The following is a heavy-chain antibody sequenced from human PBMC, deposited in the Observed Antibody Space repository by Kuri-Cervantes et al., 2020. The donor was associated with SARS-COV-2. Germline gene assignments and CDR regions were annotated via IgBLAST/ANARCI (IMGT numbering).Heavy chain of an antibody. CDR3: ATHDYSNYEEYWFDP. Sequence: ASVKVSCKVSGNTLTELPLHWVRQAPGKGLEWMGGFDPEQREIIYAQKFQGRVTMTEDTSTDTAYMELSSLRSEDTAVYYCATHDYSNYEEYWFDPWGQGTPVTVSS. J-gene: IGHJ5*02. V-gene: IGHV1-24*01. CDR2: FDPEQREI. D-gene: IGHD4-11*01. CDR1: GNTLTELP.